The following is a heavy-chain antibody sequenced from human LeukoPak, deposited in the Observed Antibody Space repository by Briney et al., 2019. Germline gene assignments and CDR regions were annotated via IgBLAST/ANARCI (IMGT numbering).Heavy chain of an antibody. V-gene: IGHV3-9*03. J-gene: IGHJ4*02. CDR2: ISWNSGSI. Sequence: SLRLSCAASAFTFDDYAMHWVRQAPGKGLEWVSGISWNSGSIGYADSVKGRFTISRDNAKNSLYLQMNSLRAEDMALYYCAKVRDSGGYRYSDYCGQGTLVTVSS. CDR1: AFTFDDYA. D-gene: IGHD2-15*01. CDR3: AKVRDSGGYRYSDY.